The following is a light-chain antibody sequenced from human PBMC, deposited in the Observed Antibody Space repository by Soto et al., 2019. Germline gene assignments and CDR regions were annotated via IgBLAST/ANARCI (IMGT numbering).Light chain of an antibody. CDR2: EVS. CDR3: SSYTNTIPFYV. V-gene: IGLV2-14*01. J-gene: IGLJ1*01. Sequence: QSALTQPASVSGSLGQSITISCTGTSSDVGGYNYVSWYQHHPGKAPKVMIYEVSNRPSGVSNRFSGSKSGNTASLTISGLQAEDEDDYYCSSYTNTIPFYVFGTGTKVTVL. CDR1: SSDVGGYNY.